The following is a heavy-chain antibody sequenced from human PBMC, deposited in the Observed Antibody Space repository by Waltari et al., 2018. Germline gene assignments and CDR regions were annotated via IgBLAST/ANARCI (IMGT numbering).Heavy chain of an antibody. Sequence: VQLVESGGGLAKPGGSLRLSCAASGFTFSIYAMHWVRQAPGKGLEWVSAINSGGITFYADSVKGRFTISRDNSRNSLSLQMNSLRPEDTAVYYCAKDSSGGWYYFDSWGQGVLVTVSS. D-gene: IGHD6-13*01. V-gene: IGHV3-NL1*01. CDR2: INSGGIT. CDR3: AKDSSGGWYYFDS. CDR1: GFTFSIYA. J-gene: IGHJ4*02.